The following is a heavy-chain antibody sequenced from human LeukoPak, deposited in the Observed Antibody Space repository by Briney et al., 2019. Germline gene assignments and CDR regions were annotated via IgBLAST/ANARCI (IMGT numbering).Heavy chain of an antibody. D-gene: IGHD6-6*01. J-gene: IGHJ4*02. CDR3: ARVARAARLSYYFDY. V-gene: IGHV3-30-3*01. Sequence: GGSLRLSCAASGFTFSSYAMPWVRQAPGKGLEWVAVISYDGSNKYYADSVKGRFTISRDNSKNTLYLQMNSLRAEDTAVYYCARVARAARLSYYFDYWGQGTLVTVSS. CDR1: GFTFSSYA. CDR2: ISYDGSNK.